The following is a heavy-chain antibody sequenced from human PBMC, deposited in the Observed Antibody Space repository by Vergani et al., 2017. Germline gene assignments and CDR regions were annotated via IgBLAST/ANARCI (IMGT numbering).Heavy chain of an antibody. Sequence: QVQLVQSGAEVKKPGASVKVSCKASGYTFTGYYMHWVRQAPGQGLEWMGWINPNSGGTNYAQKFQGWVTITRDTSISTGYMELSKLRVDDTAVYYCSRGMGATPYYYYDGMDVWGQGTTVTVSS. CDR2: INPNSGGT. J-gene: IGHJ6*02. V-gene: IGHV1-2*04. CDR3: SRGMGATPYYYYDGMDV. D-gene: IGHD1-26*01. CDR1: GYTFTGYY.